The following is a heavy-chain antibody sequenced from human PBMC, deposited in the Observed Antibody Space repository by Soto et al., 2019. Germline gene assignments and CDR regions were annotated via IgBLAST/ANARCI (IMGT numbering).Heavy chain of an antibody. CDR2: ISGSGGST. J-gene: IGHJ4*02. V-gene: IGHV3-23*01. CDR1: GFTFSSYA. CDR3: AKDLSGFLEWFLDY. D-gene: IGHD3-3*01. Sequence: GGSLRLSCAASGFTFSSYAMSWVRQAPGKGLEWVSAISGSGGSTYYADSVKGRFTISRDNSKNTLYLQMNSLRAEDTAVYYCAKDLSGFLEWFLDYWGQGTLVTVSS.